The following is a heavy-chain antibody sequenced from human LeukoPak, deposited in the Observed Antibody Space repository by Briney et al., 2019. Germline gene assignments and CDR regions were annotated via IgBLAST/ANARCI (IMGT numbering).Heavy chain of an antibody. Sequence: GGSLRLSCAASGFTFSSYAMSWVRQAPGKGLEWVSAISGSGGSTYYADSVKGRFTISRDNSKNTLYLQMNSLRAEDTAVYYCATDIVVVVAVDGIDYWGQGTLVTVSS. CDR3: ATDIVVVVAVDGIDY. CDR1: GFTFSSYA. D-gene: IGHD2-15*01. V-gene: IGHV3-23*01. J-gene: IGHJ4*02. CDR2: ISGSGGST.